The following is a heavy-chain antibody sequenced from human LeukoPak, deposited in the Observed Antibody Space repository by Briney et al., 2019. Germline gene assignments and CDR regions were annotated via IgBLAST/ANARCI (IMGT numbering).Heavy chain of an antibody. CDR2: INPSGGST. CDR1: GYTFTSYY. D-gene: IGHD6-19*01. V-gene: IGHV1-46*01. J-gene: IGHJ6*02. CDR3: ARDVPYSSGWSYYYYYGMDV. Sequence: ASVKVSCKASGYTFTSYYMHWVRQAPGQGLEWMGIINPSGGSTSYAQKFQGRVTMTRDTSTSTVYMELSSLRSEDTAVYYCARDVPYSSGWSYYYYYGMDVWGQGTSVTVSS.